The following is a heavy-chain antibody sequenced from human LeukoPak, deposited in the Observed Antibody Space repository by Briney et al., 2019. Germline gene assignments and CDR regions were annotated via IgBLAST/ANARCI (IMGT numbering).Heavy chain of an antibody. CDR3: ARTLRFLEWLSFDY. CDR1: GGSISSYY. CDR2: IYTSGST. V-gene: IGHV4-4*07. D-gene: IGHD3-3*01. J-gene: IGHJ4*02. Sequence: TSETLSLTCTVSGGSISSYYWSWIRQPAGKGLEWIGRIYTSGSTNYNPSLKSRVTMSVDTSKNQFSLKLSSVTAADTAVYYCARTLRFLEWLSFDYWGQGTLVTVSS.